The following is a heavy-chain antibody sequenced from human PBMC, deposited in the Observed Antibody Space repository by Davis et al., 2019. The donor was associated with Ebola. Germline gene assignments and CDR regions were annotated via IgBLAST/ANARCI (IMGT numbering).Heavy chain of an antibody. CDR2: ISSNSRTT. D-gene: IGHD2-15*01. Sequence: PGGSLRLSCAASGFNLNGYDMNWVRQAPGKGLEWVSYISSNSRTTYYADSVKGRFTISRDNAKNSLYLQMNSLRAEDTAVYYCARDWEDIVGGGDDAFDIWGQGTMVTVSS. CDR3: ARDWEDIVGGGDDAFDI. J-gene: IGHJ3*02. CDR1: GFNLNGYD. V-gene: IGHV3-48*04.